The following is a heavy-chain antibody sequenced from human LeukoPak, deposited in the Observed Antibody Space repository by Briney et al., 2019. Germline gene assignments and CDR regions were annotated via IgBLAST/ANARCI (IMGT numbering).Heavy chain of an antibody. J-gene: IGHJ3*02. CDR2: IYYSGST. CDR3: ARLPGPYFDWLLLSDAAFDI. V-gene: IGHV4-39*01. D-gene: IGHD3-9*01. CDR1: GGSISSSSYY. Sequence: SETLSLTCTVSGGSISSSSYYWGWIRQPPGKGLEWIGSIYYSGSTYYNPSLKSRVTTSVDTSKNQFSLKLSSVTVADTAVYYCARLPGPYFDWLLLSDAAFDIWGQGTMVTVSS.